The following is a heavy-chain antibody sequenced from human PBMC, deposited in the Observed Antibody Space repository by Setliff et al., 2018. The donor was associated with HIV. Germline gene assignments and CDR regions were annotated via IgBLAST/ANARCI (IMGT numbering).Heavy chain of an antibody. CDR1: GRSLSGYY. Sequence: PSETLSLTCAVYGRSLSGYYWSWIRQPPGKGLEWIGEINQSGSTNYNPSLKSRVTISVDTSKNQFSLKLSSVTAADTAVYYCARGVNPTYYDFWSGNYMRKYYYYCMDVWGKGTTVTVSS. CDR3: ARGVNPTYYDFWSGNYMRKYYYYCMDV. D-gene: IGHD3-3*01. CDR2: INQSGST. J-gene: IGHJ6*03. V-gene: IGHV4-34*01.